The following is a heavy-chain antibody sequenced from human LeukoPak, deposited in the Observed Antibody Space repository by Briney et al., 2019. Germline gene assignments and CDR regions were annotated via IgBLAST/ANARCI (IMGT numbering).Heavy chain of an antibody. CDR1: GFTFSSYW. D-gene: IGHD1-7*01. V-gene: IGHV3-7*01. J-gene: IGHJ3*02. CDR3: ASYNWNWALDAFDI. Sequence: GGSLRLSCAASGFTFSSYWMSWVRQAPGKGLEWVANIKQDGSEKYYVDSVKGRFTISRDNARNSLYLQMNSLRAEDTAVYYCASYNWNWALDAFDIWGQRTMVTVSS. CDR2: IKQDGSEK.